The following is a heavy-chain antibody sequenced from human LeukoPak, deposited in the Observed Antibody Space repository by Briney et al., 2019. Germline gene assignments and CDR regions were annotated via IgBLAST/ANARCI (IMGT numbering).Heavy chain of an antibody. CDR1: GFTFSSYA. D-gene: IGHD2-2*01. CDR2: ISGSGGST. J-gene: IGHJ4*02. Sequence: SGGSLRLSRAASGFTFSSYAMSWVRQAPGKGLEWVSAISGSGGSTYYADSVKGRFTISRDNSKNTLYLQMNSLRAEDTAVYYCAKDIVVVPAAIDYWGQGTLVTVSS. CDR3: AKDIVVVPAAIDY. V-gene: IGHV3-23*01.